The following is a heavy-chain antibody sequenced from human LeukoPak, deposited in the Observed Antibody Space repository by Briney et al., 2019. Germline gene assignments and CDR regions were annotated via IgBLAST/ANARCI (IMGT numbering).Heavy chain of an antibody. J-gene: IGHJ6*03. V-gene: IGHV3-7*01. CDR3: ARDKAGVYYYYYMDV. CDR2: IKQDGSEK. Sequence: GGSLRLSCVASGFTFSSYWMSWVRQAPGKGLEWVANIKQDGSEKYYVDSVKGRFTISRDNAKNSLYLQMNSLRAEDTAVYYCARDKAGVYYYYYMDVWGKGTTVTVSS. CDR1: GFTFSSYW. D-gene: IGHD3-10*01.